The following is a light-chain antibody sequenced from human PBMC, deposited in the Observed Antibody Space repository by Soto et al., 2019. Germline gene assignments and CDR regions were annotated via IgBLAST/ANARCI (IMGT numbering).Light chain of an antibody. V-gene: IGKV2-28*01. J-gene: IGKJ3*01. CDR2: LGS. CDR3: MQGLQILFT. CDR1: QSLLHSNGYNY. Sequence: DIVMTQSPLSLSVTPGEPASISCRSSQSLLHSNGYNYVDWYVQRPGQSPQLLIYLGSTRASGVPDRFSGSGSATEFTLKISRVEAEDVGVYYCMQGLQILFTFGPGTTVDFK.